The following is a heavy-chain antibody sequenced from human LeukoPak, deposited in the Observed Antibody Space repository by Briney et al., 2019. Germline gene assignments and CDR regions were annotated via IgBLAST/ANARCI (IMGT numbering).Heavy chain of an antibody. V-gene: IGHV3-21*01. CDR3: AKPVSVDTAMVPCDY. CDR1: GFTFSSYS. D-gene: IGHD5-18*01. CDR2: ISSSSSYI. Sequence: GGSLRLSCAASGFTFSSYSMNWVRQAPGKGLEWVSSISSSSSYIYYADSVKGRFTISRDNAKNSLYLQMNSLRGEDTAVYYCAKPVSVDTAMVPCDYWGQGTLVTVSS. J-gene: IGHJ4*02.